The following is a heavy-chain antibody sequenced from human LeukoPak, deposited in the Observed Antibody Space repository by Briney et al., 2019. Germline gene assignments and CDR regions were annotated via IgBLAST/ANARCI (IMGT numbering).Heavy chain of an antibody. V-gene: IGHV3-21*01. J-gene: IGHJ4*02. D-gene: IGHD3-10*01. CDR1: GFTFSSYS. Sequence: GGSLRLSCAASGFTFSSYSMNWVRQAPGKGLGWVSSISSSSSYIYYADSVKGRFTISRDNAKNSLYLQMNSLRAEDTAVYYCARDSRGDNSLDYWGQGTLVTVSS. CDR3: ARDSRGDNSLDY. CDR2: ISSSSSYI.